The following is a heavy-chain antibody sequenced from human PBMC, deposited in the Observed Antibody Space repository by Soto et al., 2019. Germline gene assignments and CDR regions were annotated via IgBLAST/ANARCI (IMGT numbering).Heavy chain of an antibody. CDR1: GFTFSSYS. V-gene: IGHV3-48*02. CDR3: ARAALLVATHFDL. Sequence: EVQLVESGGGLVPPGGSLRLSCAASGFTFSSYSMNWVRQAPGKGLEWVSYVTSTSGTKYYADSVKGRFTISRDNAKNSLYLQMNSLRNEDTAVYYCARAALLVATHFDLWGQGTPVTVSS. J-gene: IGHJ4*02. D-gene: IGHD5-12*01. CDR2: VTSTSGTK.